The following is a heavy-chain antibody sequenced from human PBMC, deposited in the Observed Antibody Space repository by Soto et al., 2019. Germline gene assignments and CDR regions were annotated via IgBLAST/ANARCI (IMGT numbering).Heavy chain of an antibody. CDR2: ISSDSRTI. CDR1: GFTFSSYS. CDR3: ARIKLVEWFFMKVDVYDMDV. V-gene: IGHV3-48*02. J-gene: IGHJ6*02. Sequence: PGGALRLSCAASGFTFSSYSMNWVRQDPGKGLEWVSFISSDSRTIYYAGSVEGRFTVSRDNARNSVSLQMDSLRDEDAAVYYCARIKLVEWFFMKVDVYDMDVWGQGTPVTVSS. D-gene: IGHD3-3*01.